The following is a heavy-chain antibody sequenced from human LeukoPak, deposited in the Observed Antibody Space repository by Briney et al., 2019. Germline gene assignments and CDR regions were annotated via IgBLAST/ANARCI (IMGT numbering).Heavy chain of an antibody. CDR2: IYYSGTT. Sequence: SETLSLTCTVSNSSIISYYWTWIRQPPGKGLEWIGYIYYSGTTNYNPSLKSRVTISVDTSKNQFSLKLSSVTAADTAVYYCARGRGYSYGYPFDSWGQGTLVTVSS. V-gene: IGHV4-59*01. D-gene: IGHD5-18*01. J-gene: IGHJ4*02. CDR3: ARGRGYSYGYPFDS. CDR1: NSSIISYY.